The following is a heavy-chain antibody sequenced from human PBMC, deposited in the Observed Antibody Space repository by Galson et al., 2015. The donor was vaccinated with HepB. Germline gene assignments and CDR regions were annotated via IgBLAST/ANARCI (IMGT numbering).Heavy chain of an antibody. CDR1: GGSISSYY. Sequence: SETLSLTCTVSGGSISSYYWSWIRQPAGKGLEWIGRIYTSGSTNYNPSLKSRVTMSVDTSKNQFSLKLSSVTAADTAVYYCARGGDTRDFWSGYQFYGMDVWGQGTTVTVSS. V-gene: IGHV4-4*07. D-gene: IGHD3-3*01. CDR3: ARGGDTRDFWSGYQFYGMDV. J-gene: IGHJ6*02. CDR2: IYTSGST.